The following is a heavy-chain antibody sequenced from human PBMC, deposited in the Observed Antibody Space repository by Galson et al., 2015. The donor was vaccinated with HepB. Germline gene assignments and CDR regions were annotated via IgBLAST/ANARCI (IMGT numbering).Heavy chain of an antibody. J-gene: IGHJ6*02. D-gene: IGHD3-10*01. Sequence: SVKVSCKASGYTFTSYAMHWVRQAPGQRLEWMGWINAGNGNTKYSQKFQGRVTITRDTSASTAYIELSSLRSEDTAVYYCARSLYGSGSYYRNYYYYYGMDVWGQGTTVTVSS. CDR3: ARSLYGSGSYYRNYYYYYGMDV. CDR2: INAGNGNT. V-gene: IGHV1-3*01. CDR1: GYTFTSYA.